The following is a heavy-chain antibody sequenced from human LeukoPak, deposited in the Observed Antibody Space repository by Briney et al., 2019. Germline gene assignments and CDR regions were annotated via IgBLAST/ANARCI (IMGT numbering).Heavy chain of an antibody. Sequence: TPSETLSLTCTVSGGSISSSSYYWGWIRQPPGKGLEWIGSIYYSGSTYYNPSLKSRVTISVDTSKNQFSLKLSSVTAADTAVYYCARDFRGYSYGNPNWFDPWGQGTLVTVSS. V-gene: IGHV4-39*07. J-gene: IGHJ5*02. CDR3: ARDFRGYSYGNPNWFDP. CDR1: GGSISSSSYY. CDR2: IYYSGST. D-gene: IGHD5-18*01.